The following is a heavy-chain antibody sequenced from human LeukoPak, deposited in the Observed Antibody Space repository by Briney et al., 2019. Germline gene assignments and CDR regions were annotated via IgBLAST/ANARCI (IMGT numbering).Heavy chain of an antibody. CDR1: GFTFSSYS. CDR3: ARDLDVDIVATIEGGYYFDY. J-gene: IGHJ4*02. V-gene: IGHV3-21*01. Sequence: GGSLGLSCAASGFTFSSYSMNWVRQAPGKGLEWVSSISSSSSYIYYADSVKGRFTISRDNAKNSLYLQMNSLRAEDTAVYYCARDLDVDIVATIEGGYYFDYWGQGTLVTVSS. D-gene: IGHD5-12*01. CDR2: ISSSSSYI.